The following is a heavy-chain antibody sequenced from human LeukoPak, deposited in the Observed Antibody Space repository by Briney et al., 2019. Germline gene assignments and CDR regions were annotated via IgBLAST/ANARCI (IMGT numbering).Heavy chain of an antibody. J-gene: IGHJ6*03. CDR1: GFTFSSYS. D-gene: IGHD3-10*01. V-gene: IGHV3-21*04. CDR2: ISSSSSYI. Sequence: PGGSLRLSCAASGFTFSSYSMNWVRQAPGKGLEWVSSISSSSSYIYYADSVKGRFTISRDNAKNSLYLQMNSLRAEDTAVYYCARGLAKRFGDPIIQYHYMDVWGKGTTVTISS. CDR3: ARGLAKRFGDPIIQYHYMDV.